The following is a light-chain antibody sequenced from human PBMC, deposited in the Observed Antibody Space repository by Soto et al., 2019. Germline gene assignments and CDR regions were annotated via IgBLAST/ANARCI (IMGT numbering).Light chain of an antibody. CDR1: SSDVGGYDY. Sequence: QSVLTQPRSVSGSPGQSVTISCTGTSSDVGGYDYVSWYQHHPGTAPKLMIYDVSKRPSGVPDRFSGSKSGNTASLAISGLQAEDEADYYCCSYAGTYTFEVFGGGTKLTVL. CDR2: DVS. V-gene: IGLV2-11*01. J-gene: IGLJ2*01. CDR3: CSYAGTYTFEV.